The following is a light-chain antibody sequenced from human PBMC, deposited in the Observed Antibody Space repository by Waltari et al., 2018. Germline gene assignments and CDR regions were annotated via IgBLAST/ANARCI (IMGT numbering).Light chain of an antibody. V-gene: IGKV1-39*01. J-gene: IGKJ2*01. Sequence: DIQMTQSPSSLSASVGDRVTITCRASQSISSYLNWYQQNPGKAPKLMIYAASSLQSGVPSRLSGSGSGTEFTLTISSLQPEDCATYYWQQSYSTPVTFGQGTKLEIK. CDR1: QSISSY. CDR3: QQSYSTPVT. CDR2: AAS.